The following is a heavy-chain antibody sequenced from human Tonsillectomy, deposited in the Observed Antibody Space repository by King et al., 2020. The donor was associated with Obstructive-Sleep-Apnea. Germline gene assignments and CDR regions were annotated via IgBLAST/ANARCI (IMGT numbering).Heavy chain of an antibody. Sequence: VQLVESGGGLVQPGGSLRLSCAASGFTFSSYWMHWVRQAPGKGLVWVSRIHSDGNSTTYADSVKGRFTISRDNAENTLYLQMNSLRAEDTAVYYCAREVSYDFWSGYYTQSDVGMDVWGQGTTVTVSS. CDR2: IHSDGNST. CDR3: AREVSYDFWSGYYTQSDVGMDV. CDR1: GFTFSSYW. D-gene: IGHD3-3*01. J-gene: IGHJ6*02. V-gene: IGHV3-74*01.